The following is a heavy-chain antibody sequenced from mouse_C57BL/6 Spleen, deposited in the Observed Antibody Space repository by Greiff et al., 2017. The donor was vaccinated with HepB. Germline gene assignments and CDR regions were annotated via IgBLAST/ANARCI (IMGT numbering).Heavy chain of an antibody. J-gene: IGHJ4*01. D-gene: IGHD1-1*01. CDR2: IDPNSGGT. V-gene: IGHV1-72*01. CDR3: ARNKLSGYYGSSYGYYAMDY. Sequence: QVQLQQPGAELVKPGASVKLSCKASGYTFTSYWMHWVKQRPGRGLEWIGRIDPNSGGTKYNEKFKSKATLTVDKPSSTAYMQLSSLTSEDSAVYYCARNKLSGYYGSSYGYYAMDYWGQGTSVTVSS. CDR1: GYTFTSYW.